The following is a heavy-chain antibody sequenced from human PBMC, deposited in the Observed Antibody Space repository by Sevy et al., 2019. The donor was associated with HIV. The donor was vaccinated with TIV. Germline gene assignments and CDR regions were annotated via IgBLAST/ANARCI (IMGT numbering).Heavy chain of an antibody. D-gene: IGHD3-10*01. CDR1: GFTFSSYA. Sequence: GGSLRLSCAASGFTFSSYAMHWVRQAPGKGLEWVAVISYYGSNKYYADSVKGRFTISRDNSKNTLYLQMNSLRAEDTAVYYCARGSSSITMVRGVNYWGQGTLVTVSS. CDR2: ISYYGSNK. J-gene: IGHJ4*02. CDR3: ARGSSSITMVRGVNY. V-gene: IGHV3-30-3*01.